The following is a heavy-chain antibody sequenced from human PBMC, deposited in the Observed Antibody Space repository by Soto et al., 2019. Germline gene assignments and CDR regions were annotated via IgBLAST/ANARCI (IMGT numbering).Heavy chain of an antibody. CDR3: ARDRGTGTNYGGRDYGMDV. J-gene: IGHJ6*02. CDR2: ISSTDTTI. V-gene: IGHV3-48*02. CDR1: GFTFSSYS. D-gene: IGHD4-17*01. Sequence: EVQLVESGGDLVQPGGSLRLSCAASGFTFSSYSMNWVRQAPGLGLELCSYISSTDTTIYYADSVKGRFTISRDNVKNSLYLQMNNLGDEDTAVYYCARDRGTGTNYGGRDYGMDVWGQGTTVTVSS.